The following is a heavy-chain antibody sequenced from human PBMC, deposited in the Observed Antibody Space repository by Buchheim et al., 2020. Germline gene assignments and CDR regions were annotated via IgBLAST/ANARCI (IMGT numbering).Heavy chain of an antibody. CDR2: IKQDGSDK. V-gene: IGHV3-7*01. J-gene: IGHJ6*02. CDR1: GFTFSDHW. CDR3: ARVDYYAMDV. Sequence: EVQVVESGGGLVQPGGSLRLSCATSGFTFSDHWMSWVRQAPGKGLEWVANIKQDGSDKHYVDSVKGRFTISIDNANNSVSLQLDSLGAEDTAVYYCARVDYYAMDVWGQGTT.